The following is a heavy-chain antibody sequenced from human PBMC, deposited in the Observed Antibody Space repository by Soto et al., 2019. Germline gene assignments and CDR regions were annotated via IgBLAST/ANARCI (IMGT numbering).Heavy chain of an antibody. CDR2: INAGNGNT. V-gene: IGHV1-3*01. CDR1: GYTFTSCA. D-gene: IGHD6-13*01. Sequence: ASVKVSCKASGYTFTSCAMHWVRQAPGQRLEWMGWINAGNGNTKYSQKFQGRVTITRDTSASTAYMELSSLRSEDTAVYYCARWSGSWYLSWFDPWGQGTLVTVSS. CDR3: ARWSGSWYLSWFDP. J-gene: IGHJ5*02.